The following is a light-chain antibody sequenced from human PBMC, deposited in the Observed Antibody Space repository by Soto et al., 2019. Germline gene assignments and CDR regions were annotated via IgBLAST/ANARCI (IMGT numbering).Light chain of an antibody. CDR3: MEALQTLGT. V-gene: IGKV2-28*01. J-gene: IGKJ2*01. CDR2: LGS. Sequence: DLVLTQSPLSLPVTPGEPASISCRSSQSLHSNGYNYLDWYVQRPGQSPQLLIYLGSSRASGVPDRFSGSGSGTGTDFTLKITRVEAEDVGVYYCMEALQTLGTFGQGTKLEIK. CDR1: QSLHSNGYNY.